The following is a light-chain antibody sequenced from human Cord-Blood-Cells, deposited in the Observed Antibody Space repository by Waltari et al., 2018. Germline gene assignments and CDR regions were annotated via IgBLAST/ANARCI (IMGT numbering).Light chain of an antibody. J-gene: IGLJ7*01. CDR3: QSADSSGTYPV. Sequence: SYELTQPPSVSVSPGQTARLTCSGDALPQQYAYGYQQKPGQAPVLVIYKDSERPSGIPERFSGSSSGTTVTLTISGVQAEDEADYYCQSADSSGTYPVFGGGTQLTVL. CDR2: KDS. CDR1: ALPQQY. V-gene: IGLV3-25*02.